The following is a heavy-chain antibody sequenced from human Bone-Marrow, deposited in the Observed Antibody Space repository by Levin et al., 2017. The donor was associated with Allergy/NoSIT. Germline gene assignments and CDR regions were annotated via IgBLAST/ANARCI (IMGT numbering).Heavy chain of an antibody. CDR3: ARAGYSSSGPFDY. Sequence: SETLSLTCSVSGTSISSGGYYWSWLRQLPGKGLEWLGYVYSTGSTYYNPSLRSRLTLSLDASEHQFSLTMSSVTAADTAVYHCARAGYSSSGPFDYWGPGTLVNVSS. D-gene: IGHD5-18*01. CDR2: VYSTGST. V-gene: IGHV4-30-4*08. J-gene: IGHJ4*02. CDR1: GTSISSGGYY.